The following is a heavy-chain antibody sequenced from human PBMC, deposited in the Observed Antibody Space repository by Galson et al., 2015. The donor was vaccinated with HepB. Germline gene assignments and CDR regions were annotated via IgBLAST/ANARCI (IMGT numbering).Heavy chain of an antibody. CDR1: GFTFSSYG. J-gene: IGHJ3*02. CDR2: ISYDGSNK. D-gene: IGHD3-3*01. Sequence: SLRLSCAASGFTFSSYGMHWVRQAPGKGLEWVAVISYDGSNKYYADSVKGRFTISRDNSKNTLYLQMNSLRAEDTAVYYCAKDNRAGVEPDAFDIWGQGTMVTVSS. CDR3: AKDNRAGVEPDAFDI. V-gene: IGHV3-30*18.